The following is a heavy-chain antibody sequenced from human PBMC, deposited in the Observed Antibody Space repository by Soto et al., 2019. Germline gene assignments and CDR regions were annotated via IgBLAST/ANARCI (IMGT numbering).Heavy chain of an antibody. CDR2: ISGSGGST. D-gene: IGHD4-4*01. CDR1: GFTFSSYD. J-gene: IGHJ4*02. V-gene: IGHV3-23*01. Sequence: EVQLLESGGGLVQPGGSLRLSCAASGFTFSSYDMSWVRQAPGKGLEWVSAISGSGGSTYYADSVKGRCTISRDHSKNTLYLQMNRLRAEDTAVYYCAKHKVKVFTTTVTPSSPFSLYYFVYWGQGTLVTVSS. CDR3: AKHKVKVFTTTVTPSSPFSLYYFVY.